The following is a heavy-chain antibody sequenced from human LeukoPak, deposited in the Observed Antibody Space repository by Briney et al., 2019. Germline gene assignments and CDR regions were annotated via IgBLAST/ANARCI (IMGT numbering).Heavy chain of an antibody. CDR1: GFTFSSHG. CDR3: AKESGSRSYGAYFPH. D-gene: IGHD6-13*01. V-gene: IGHV3-30*18. J-gene: IGHJ1*01. CDR2: ISYDGSTK. Sequence: GGSLRLSCAASGFTFSSHGMQWVRQAPGKGLERVAVISYDGSTKYYADSVKGRFTISRGNSKSTLYLQMNSLRAEDTAVYYCAKESGSRSYGAYFPHWGQGTLVTVSS.